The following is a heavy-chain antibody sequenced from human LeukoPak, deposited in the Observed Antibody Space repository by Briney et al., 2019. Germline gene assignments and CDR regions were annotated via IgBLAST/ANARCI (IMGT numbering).Heavy chain of an antibody. D-gene: IGHD3-9*01. Sequence: SETLSLTCTVSGGSIGTTNYYWGWRRQPPGRGLEWVGSIYYSETTYDNPSLESRVTISIETSKNQFSLKLSSVTAADTAVYYCARQRADYFYYYVDVWGKGTTVTVS. CDR1: GGSIGTTNYY. J-gene: IGHJ6*03. CDR3: ARQRADYFYYYVDV. V-gene: IGHV4-39*01. CDR2: IYYSETT.